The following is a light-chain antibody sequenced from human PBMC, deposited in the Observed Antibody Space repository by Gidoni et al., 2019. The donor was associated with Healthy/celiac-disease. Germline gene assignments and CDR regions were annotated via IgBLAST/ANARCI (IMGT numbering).Light chain of an antibody. J-gene: IGKJ1*01. V-gene: IGKV2-28*01. Sequence: DIVMTQSTLSLRVTPGEPASISCRSSQSLLHSNGYNYLDWYLQKPGQSPHLLIYLGSNRASGVPDRFSGSGSGTDFTLKISSVEAEDVGVYYCMQALQTPPWTFGQGTKVEIK. CDR2: LGS. CDR1: QSLLHSNGYNY. CDR3: MQALQTPPWT.